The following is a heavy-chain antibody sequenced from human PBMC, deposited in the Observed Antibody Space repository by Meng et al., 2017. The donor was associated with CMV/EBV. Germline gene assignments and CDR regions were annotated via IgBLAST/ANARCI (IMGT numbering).Heavy chain of an antibody. CDR2: ITTYNGNT. V-gene: IGHV1-18*01. D-gene: IGHD6-13*01. CDR3: ARSLGARRTGIAAAGFDY. Sequence: ASVKVSCKASGYKFNDFGITWVRQAPGQGLEWVGWITTYNGNTEYNQKFRDRVTMTTDTSTSTAHLELRSLRSDDTAVYYCARSLGARRTGIAAAGFDYWGQGTLVTVSS. CDR1: GYKFNDFG. J-gene: IGHJ4*02.